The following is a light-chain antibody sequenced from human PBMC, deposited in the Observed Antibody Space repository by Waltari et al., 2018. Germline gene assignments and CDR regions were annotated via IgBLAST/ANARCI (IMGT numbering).Light chain of an antibody. CDR2: GNT. CDR3: ASWDDNLLYV. Sequence: QSVLTQPPSASGTPGQRVTISCSGSSSDIGDNYVYWYKQLPGTAPKLLIYGNTQRPSGITERVSGSKAGTSASLAISDLRSEDEADYYCASWDDNLLYVFGTGTKVTVL. CDR1: SSDIGDNY. J-gene: IGLJ1*01. V-gene: IGLV1-47*01.